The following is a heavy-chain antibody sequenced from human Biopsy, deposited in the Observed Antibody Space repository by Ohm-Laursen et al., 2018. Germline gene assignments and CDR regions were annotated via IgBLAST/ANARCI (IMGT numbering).Heavy chain of an antibody. D-gene: IGHD6-19*01. J-gene: IGHJ4*02. CDR2: IYDRGSTA. V-gene: IGHV4-61*01. Sequence: TLSLTCTVSGDSLSSGSFYWTWIRQPPGQGLEYIGYIYDRGSTANYNPSLEGRVTMSVDMPKNQFSLKLSSVTAADTAIYYCARGMRSSGWPYFDSWGQGTLVTVSS. CDR1: GDSLSSGSFY. CDR3: ARGMRSSGWPYFDS.